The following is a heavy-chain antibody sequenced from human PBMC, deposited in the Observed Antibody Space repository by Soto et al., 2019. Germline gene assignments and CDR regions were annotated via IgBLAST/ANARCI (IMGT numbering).Heavy chain of an antibody. CDR3: AREVRFLEWFRGMDV. Sequence: ASVKVSCNSSGYTFTSYYMHWVRQAPGQGLEWMGIINPSGGSTSYAQKFQGRVTMTRDTSTSTVYMELSSLRSEDTAVYYCAREVRFLEWFRGMDVWGQGTTVTVSS. J-gene: IGHJ6*02. V-gene: IGHV1-46*01. CDR2: INPSGGST. D-gene: IGHD3-3*01. CDR1: GYTFTSYY.